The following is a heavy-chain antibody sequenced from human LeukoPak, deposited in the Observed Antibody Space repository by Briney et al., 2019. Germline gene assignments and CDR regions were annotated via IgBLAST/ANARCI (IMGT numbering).Heavy chain of an antibody. J-gene: IGHJ4*02. V-gene: IGHV4-59*01. CDR2: IYYSGST. CDR3: GRDSRLGLLSY. D-gene: IGHD2-2*01. CDR1: GGSISSYY. Sequence: PSETLSLTCTVSGGSISSYYWSWIRQPPGKGLEWIGYIYYSGSTNYNPSLKSRVTISVDTSKNQFSLKLSSVTAADTAVYYCGRDSRLGLLSYWGQGTLVTVSS.